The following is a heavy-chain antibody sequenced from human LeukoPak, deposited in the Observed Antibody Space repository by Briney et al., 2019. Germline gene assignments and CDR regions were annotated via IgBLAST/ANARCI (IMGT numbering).Heavy chain of an antibody. V-gene: IGHV1-3*01. Sequence: ASVKVSCKASGYTFSTYAMHWVRQAPGQRLEWMEWINAGNGNTKYSQKFQGRVTITRDTSASTAYMELSSLRSEDTALYYCARARGGYYSYGMDVWGQGTTVTVSS. CDR3: ARARGGYYSYGMDV. J-gene: IGHJ6*02. CDR2: INAGNGNT. CDR1: GYTFSTYA.